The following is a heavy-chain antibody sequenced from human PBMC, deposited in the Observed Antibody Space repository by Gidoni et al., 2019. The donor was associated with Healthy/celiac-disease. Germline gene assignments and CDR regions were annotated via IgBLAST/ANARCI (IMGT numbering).Heavy chain of an antibody. CDR1: GDTFTYRY. D-gene: IGHD5-12*01. V-gene: IGHV1-45*02. CDR2: ITPFNATT. Sequence: QMQLVQSGAEVKKTGSSVKVSCKASGDTFTYRYLPWVRQAPGQALEWMGWITPFNATTNYAQKFQDRVTITRDRSIITAYMELSSLRSEDTALYYCARSPEGAYDDWYFDLWGRGTLVTVSS. CDR3: ARSPEGAYDDWYFDL. J-gene: IGHJ2*01.